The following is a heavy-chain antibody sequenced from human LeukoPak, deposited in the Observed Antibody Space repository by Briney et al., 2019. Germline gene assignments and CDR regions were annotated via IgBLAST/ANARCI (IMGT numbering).Heavy chain of an antibody. CDR3: ARANTVRWSLLDAFDI. D-gene: IGHD2-15*01. Sequence: GGSLRLSCAASGFTFSSYGMHWVRQAPGKGLEWVSAISGSGGSTYYADSVKGRFTISRDNSKNTLYLQMNSLRAEDTAVYYCARANTVRWSLLDAFDIWGQGTMVTVSS. CDR2: ISGSGGST. J-gene: IGHJ3*02. V-gene: IGHV3-23*01. CDR1: GFTFSSYG.